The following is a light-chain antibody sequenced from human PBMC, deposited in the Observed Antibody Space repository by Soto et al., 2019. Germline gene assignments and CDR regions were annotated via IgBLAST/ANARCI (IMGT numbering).Light chain of an antibody. CDR2: EVN. V-gene: IGLV2-14*01. J-gene: IGLJ1*01. Sequence: QSVLTQPASVSGSPGQSVTISCTGPRSDIGDSNFISWYQHSPSKAPRLLIYEVNNRPSGVSRRFSGSKAGNTASLTISGLLEDDEADYFCASFRSGTILVFGSGTKLTVL. CDR1: RSDIGDSNF. CDR3: ASFRSGTILV.